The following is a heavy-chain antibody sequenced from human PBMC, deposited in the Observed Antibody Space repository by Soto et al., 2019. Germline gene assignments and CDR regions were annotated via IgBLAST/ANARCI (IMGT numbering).Heavy chain of an antibody. V-gene: IGHV3-23*01. Sequence: EVQLLESGGGLVQPGGSLRLSCAASGFTFSSYAMSWVRQAPGKGLEWVSAISGSGGSTYYADSEKGRFTISRDNSKNTLYLQMNSLRAEDTAVYYCAKVSGYEPVPDYWGQGTLVTVSS. CDR2: ISGSGGST. D-gene: IGHD5-12*01. CDR3: AKVSGYEPVPDY. CDR1: GFTFSSYA. J-gene: IGHJ4*02.